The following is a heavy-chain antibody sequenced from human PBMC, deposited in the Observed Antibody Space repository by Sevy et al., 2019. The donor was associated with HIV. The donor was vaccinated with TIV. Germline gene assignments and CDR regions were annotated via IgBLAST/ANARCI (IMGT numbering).Heavy chain of an antibody. CDR3: ARASGGDRLDYYGMDV. CDR1: NYSISSGYY. CDR2: GYHGGST. J-gene: IGHJ6*02. Sequence: SETLSLTCAVSNYSISSGYYWGWIRQPPGKGLEWIGNGYHGGSTYYNPSLQSRVTISLGTSKNHFSLRLRSVTAADTAVYYCARASGGDRLDYYGMDVWGQGTTVTVSS. D-gene: IGHD2-21*02. V-gene: IGHV4-38-2*01.